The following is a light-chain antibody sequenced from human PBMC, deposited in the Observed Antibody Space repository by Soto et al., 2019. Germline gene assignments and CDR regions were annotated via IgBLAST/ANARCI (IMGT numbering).Light chain of an antibody. Sequence: DIQMTQSPSSLSASVGDRVTITCRASQTVATSLSWYQQKPGKAPKLLIYAASTLQSGVPSRFSGSGSATGFTLTINSLQPEDFGSYYCQQSWRSPFTFGQGTKLEI. CDR1: QTVATS. J-gene: IGKJ2*01. V-gene: IGKV1-39*01. CDR2: AAS. CDR3: QQSWRSPFT.